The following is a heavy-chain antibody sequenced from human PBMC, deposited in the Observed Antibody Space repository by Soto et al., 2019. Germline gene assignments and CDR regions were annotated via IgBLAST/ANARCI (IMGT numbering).Heavy chain of an antibody. CDR1: GFSVSNYA. D-gene: IGHD3-9*01. Sequence: QVHLVESGGGVVQPGGSLRLSCAASGFSVSNYAVHWVRQAPDKGLEWVAVISYDGSIKYYADSVKGRFTISRDSSKSTLHLQMNSLRPEDSARYFCARGSGPVIRHFDPTFLHGGGDYWGQGTLVTVSS. CDR2: ISYDGSIK. CDR3: ARGSGPVIRHFDPTFLHGGGDY. J-gene: IGHJ4*02. V-gene: IGHV3-30-3*01.